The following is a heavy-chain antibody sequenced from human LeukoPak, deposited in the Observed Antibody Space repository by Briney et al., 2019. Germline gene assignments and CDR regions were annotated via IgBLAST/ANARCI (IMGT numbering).Heavy chain of an antibody. V-gene: IGHV3-30*18. J-gene: IGHJ4*02. CDR1: GFTFSNYG. CDR2: ISYDGSNK. D-gene: IGHD1-26*01. Sequence: GGSLRLPCAASGFTFSNYGMHWVRPARGKGLEWVAVISYDGSNKYYADSVKGRFTISRDNSNTLYLQMNSLRVEDTAVYYCAKGGTWWELLGWGQGTLVTVSS. CDR3: AKGGTWWELLG.